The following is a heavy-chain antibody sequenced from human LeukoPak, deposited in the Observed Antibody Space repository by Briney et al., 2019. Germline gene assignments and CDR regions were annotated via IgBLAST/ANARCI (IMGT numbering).Heavy chain of an antibody. CDR3: AKDWDNYYYYMDV. CDR2: ISWNSGSI. D-gene: IGHD1-26*01. CDR1: GFTFDDYA. Sequence: SGRSLRLSCAASGFTFDDYAMHWVRQAPGKGLEWVSGISWNSGSIGYADSVKGRFTISRDNAKNSLYLQMNSLRAEDTAVYYCAKDWDNYYYYMDVWGKGTTVTVSS. J-gene: IGHJ6*03. V-gene: IGHV3-9*01.